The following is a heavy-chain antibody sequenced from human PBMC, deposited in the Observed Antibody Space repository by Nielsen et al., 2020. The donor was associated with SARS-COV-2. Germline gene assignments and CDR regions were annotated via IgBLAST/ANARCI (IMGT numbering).Heavy chain of an antibody. CDR1: GITFSSYA. CDR3: AKGGRITIFGGGRNWFDP. Sequence: GESLKISCAASGITFSSYAMSWVRQAPGKGLEWVSAISGSGGSTYYADSVKGRFTISRDNSKNTLYLQMNSLRAEDTAVYYCAKGGRITIFGGGRNWFDPWGQGTLVTVSS. D-gene: IGHD3-3*01. CDR2: ISGSGGST. V-gene: IGHV3-23*01. J-gene: IGHJ5*02.